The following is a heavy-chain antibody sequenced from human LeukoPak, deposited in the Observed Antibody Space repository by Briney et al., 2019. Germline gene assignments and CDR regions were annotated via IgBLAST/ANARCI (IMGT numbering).Heavy chain of an antibody. CDR1: GGSISSYY. V-gene: IGHV4-4*07. J-gene: IGHJ4*02. CDR2: IYTSGST. CDR3: ARDGRYDFWSGYLPFDY. Sequence: SETLSLTCTVSGGSISSYYWSWIRQPAGKGLEWIGRIYTSGSTNYNPSLKSRVTMSVDTSKNQFSLKLSPVTAADTAVYYCARDGRYDFWSGYLPFDYWGQGTLVTVSS. D-gene: IGHD3-3*01.